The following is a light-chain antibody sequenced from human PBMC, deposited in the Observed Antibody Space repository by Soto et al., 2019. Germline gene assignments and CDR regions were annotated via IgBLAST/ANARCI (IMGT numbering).Light chain of an antibody. CDR2: WAS. CDR3: LSENT. Sequence: DIVMTQSPDSLAVSLGERATINCKSSQSVLYSSNNKNYLAWYQQKPGQPPKLLIYWASTRESGVPDRFSGSGSGTDFTLTISSLQAEDVAVYYCLSENTFGQGTKLEIK. J-gene: IGKJ2*01. CDR1: QSVLYSSNNKNY. V-gene: IGKV4-1*01.